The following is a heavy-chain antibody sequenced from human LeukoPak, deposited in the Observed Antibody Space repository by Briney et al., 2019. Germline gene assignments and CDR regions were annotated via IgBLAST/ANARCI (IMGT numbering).Heavy chain of an antibody. V-gene: IGHV1-46*01. D-gene: IGHD4-11*01. J-gene: IGHJ6*03. CDR1: GYTFTSYY. CDR3: ARVVGLQDYYYMDV. Sequence: GASVKVSCKASGYTFTSYYMHWVRQAPGQGLEWMGIINPSGGSTSYAQKLQGRVTMTTDTSTSTAYMELRSLRSDDTAVYYCARVVGLQDYYYMDVWGKGTTVTVSS. CDR2: INPSGGST.